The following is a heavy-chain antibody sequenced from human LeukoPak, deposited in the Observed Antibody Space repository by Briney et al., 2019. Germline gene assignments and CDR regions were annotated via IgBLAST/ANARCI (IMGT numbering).Heavy chain of an antibody. J-gene: IGHJ6*02. V-gene: IGHV3-23*01. CDR1: GFTFSSYA. Sequence: GGSLRLSCAASGFTFSSYAMSWVRQAPGKGLEWVSAVTASAGNTYYADSVKGRFTISRDNSKNTLYLQVNSLRAEDTAVYYCARGDYYGSGSTFKNGMDVWGQGTTVTVSS. CDR3: ARGDYYGSGSTFKNGMDV. D-gene: IGHD3-10*01. CDR2: VTASAGNT.